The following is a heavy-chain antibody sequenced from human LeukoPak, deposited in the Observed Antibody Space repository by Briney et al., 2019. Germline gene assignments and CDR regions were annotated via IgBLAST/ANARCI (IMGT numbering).Heavy chain of an antibody. V-gene: IGHV3-66*01. CDR1: GFTVSNNY. CDR3: ARDPPAVSINTYA. J-gene: IGHJ4*02. Sequence: GGSRRLSCAASGFTVSNNYMRWVRQAPGKGLEWVSLIYSGGATFYADAVKGRFTISRDGSKNTLYLQMNSLRAEDTAVYYCARDPPAVSINTYAWGQGTLVTVSS. D-gene: IGHD2-8*01. CDR2: IYSGGAT.